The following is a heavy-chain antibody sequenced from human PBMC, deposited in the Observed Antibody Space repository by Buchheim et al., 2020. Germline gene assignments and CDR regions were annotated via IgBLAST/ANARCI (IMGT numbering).Heavy chain of an antibody. J-gene: IGHJ6*02. CDR2: INHSGST. CDR3: RITIFGVVIRYGMDV. V-gene: IGHV4-34*01. D-gene: IGHD3-3*01. Sequence: QVQLQQWGAGLLKPSETLSLTCAVYGGSFSGYYWSWIRQPPGKGLEWIGEINHSGSTNYNPSLKSRVTISVDTSKNPFSLKPSSVTAADTAVYYCRITIFGVVIRYGMDVWGQGTT. CDR1: GGSFSGYY.